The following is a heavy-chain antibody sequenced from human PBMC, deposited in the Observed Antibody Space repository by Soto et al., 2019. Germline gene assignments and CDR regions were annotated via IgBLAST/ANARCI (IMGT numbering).Heavy chain of an antibody. CDR2: IVPLFGTA. Sequence: QVQLVQSGAEVKEPGSSVNVSCKTSGATFGNTAVTWVRQAPGQGLEWIGGIVPLFGTANYAQKFRGRVTIPADESTSTAYRELSSLRTDDTAVYYCARDGDPGYSFWSGPLGGGRFDPWGQGTLVTVSS. CDR3: ARDGDPGYSFWSGPLGGGRFDP. J-gene: IGHJ5*02. D-gene: IGHD3-3*01. V-gene: IGHV1-69*12. CDR1: GATFGNTA.